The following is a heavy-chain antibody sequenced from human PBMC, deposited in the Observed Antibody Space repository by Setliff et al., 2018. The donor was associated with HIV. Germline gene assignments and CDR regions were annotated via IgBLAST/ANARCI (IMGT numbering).Heavy chain of an antibody. CDR3: ATIREYYYDSSGQEYFQH. V-gene: IGHV1-2*06. D-gene: IGHD3-22*01. CDR1: GYTFTDFY. J-gene: IGHJ1*01. Sequence: ASVKVSCKASGYTFTDFYIHWVRQAPGQGLEWIGRINPKSGVADYLKKFQGRVTMTTDTSTNTAHMELIRPRFDDTAVYYCATIREYYYDSSGQEYFQHWGHGTLVTVSS. CDR2: INPKSGVA.